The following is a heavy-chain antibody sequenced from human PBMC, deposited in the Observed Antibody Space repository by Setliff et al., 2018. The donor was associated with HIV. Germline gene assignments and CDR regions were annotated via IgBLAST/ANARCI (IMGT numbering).Heavy chain of an antibody. D-gene: IGHD3-10*01. CDR2: VFYSGNT. V-gene: IGHV4-39*07. CDR1: GSSIRSSNYY. CDR3: ARDTLTMVRGVMFVPTESYLGMDV. J-gene: IGHJ6*02. Sequence: SETLSLTCTVSGSSIRSSNYYWGWIRQSPGKGLEWIGSVFYSGNTYYNPSLKTRVTISVNTYKNQFSLTLRSVTAADTAVYYCARDTLTMVRGVMFVPTESYLGMDVWGQGTTVTVSS.